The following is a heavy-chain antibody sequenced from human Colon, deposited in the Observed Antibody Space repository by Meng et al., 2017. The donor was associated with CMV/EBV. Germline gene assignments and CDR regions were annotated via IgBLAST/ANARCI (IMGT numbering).Heavy chain of an antibody. Sequence: GSLRLSCAVYGGSFDIYYWSWIRQAPGKGLEWIGEINHSGITNHNPSPKSRVTLSVDTSKNQLSLRLNSVTAADTAVYYCARGRPGDFLYYFDYWGQGALVTVSS. V-gene: IGHV4-34*01. J-gene: IGHJ4*02. CDR2: INHSGIT. CDR3: ARGRPGDFLYYFDY. CDR1: GGSFDIYY. D-gene: IGHD2-21*01.